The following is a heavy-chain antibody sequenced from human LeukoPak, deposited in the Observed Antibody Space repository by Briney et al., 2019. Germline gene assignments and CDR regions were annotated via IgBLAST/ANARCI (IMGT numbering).Heavy chain of an antibody. Sequence: ASVKVSCKASGYTFTSYGISWVRQAPGQGLEWMEWISAYNGNTNYAQKLQGRVTMTTDTSTSTAYMELRSLRSDDTAVYYCARDKEPKYCSGGSCLYYYYYYMDVWGKGTTVTVSS. V-gene: IGHV1-18*01. CDR3: ARDKEPKYCSGGSCLYYYYYYMDV. D-gene: IGHD2-15*01. J-gene: IGHJ6*03. CDR1: GYTFTSYG. CDR2: ISAYNGNT.